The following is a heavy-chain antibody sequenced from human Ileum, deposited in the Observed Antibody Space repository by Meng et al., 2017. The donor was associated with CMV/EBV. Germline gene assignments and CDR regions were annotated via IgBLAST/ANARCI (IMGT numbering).Heavy chain of an antibody. D-gene: IGHD3-22*01. J-gene: IGHJ4*01. Sequence: ASGFTFGAYGMGWVRQAPGKGLEWVSVTSGNSGDTYHADSVKGRFSISRDNSKNTLYLQMPSLRAEDTAVYHCTRAASGFFSSLDYWGQGTLVTVSS. CDR2: TSGNSGDT. V-gene: IGHV3-23*01. CDR1: GFTFGAYG. CDR3: TRAASGFFSSLDY.